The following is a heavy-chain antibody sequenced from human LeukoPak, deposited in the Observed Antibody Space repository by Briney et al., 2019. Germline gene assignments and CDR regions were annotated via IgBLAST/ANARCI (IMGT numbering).Heavy chain of an antibody. CDR1: GGSISSYY. J-gene: IGHJ4*02. Sequence: SETLSLTCTVSGGSISSYYWSWIRQPPGKGLEWIGYIYYSGSTNYNPSLKSRVTISVDTSKNQFSLKLSSVTAADTAVYYCARGTARVTSPDFDYWGQGTLVTVSS. CDR2: IYYSGST. V-gene: IGHV4-59*01. D-gene: IGHD4-23*01. CDR3: ARGTARVTSPDFDY.